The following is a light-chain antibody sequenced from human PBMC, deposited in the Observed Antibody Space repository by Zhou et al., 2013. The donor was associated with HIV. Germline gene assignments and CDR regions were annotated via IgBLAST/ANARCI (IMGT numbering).Light chain of an antibody. CDR3: QQYGNSPQT. J-gene: IGKJ3*01. CDR1: HRVTSRF. CDR2: GAS. V-gene: IGKV3-20*01. Sequence: ETILTQSPGTLSLSPGERATLSCRASHRVTSRFVAWYQQKGDQAPRLLIFGASNRAPGIPDRFSGSGSGTDFTLTISRLEPEDFAVYYCQQYGNSPQTFGPGTKVDIK.